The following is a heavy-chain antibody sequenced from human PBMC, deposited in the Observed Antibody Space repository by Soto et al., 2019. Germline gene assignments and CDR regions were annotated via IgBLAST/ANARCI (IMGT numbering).Heavy chain of an antibody. CDR1: GYTFTSYG. CDR2: ISAYNGNT. Sequence: ASVKVSCKASGYTFTSYGISWVRQAPGQGLEWMGWISAYNGNTNYAQKLQGRVTMTTDTSTSTAYMELRSLRSDDTAVYYCARTVNDFWSGYPTRGYGMDVSGKGTTVTVYS. J-gene: IGHJ6*04. D-gene: IGHD3-3*01. CDR3: ARTVNDFWSGYPTRGYGMDV. V-gene: IGHV1-18*01.